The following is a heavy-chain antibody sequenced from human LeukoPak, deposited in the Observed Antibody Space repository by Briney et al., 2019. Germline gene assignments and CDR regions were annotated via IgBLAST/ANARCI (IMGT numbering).Heavy chain of an antibody. CDR1: GFTLNKFW. D-gene: IGHD2-2*01. Sequence: GGSLRLSCAVSGFTLNKFWMHWVRHPPGRGLVWVSRVKDDGIRTLYADSVKGRFTISRDNDKNTLYVQMNSLRADDTALYYCATGPYAAFEMWGQGTMVTVSS. CDR3: ATGPYAAFEM. J-gene: IGHJ3*02. V-gene: IGHV3-74*01. CDR2: VKDDGIRT.